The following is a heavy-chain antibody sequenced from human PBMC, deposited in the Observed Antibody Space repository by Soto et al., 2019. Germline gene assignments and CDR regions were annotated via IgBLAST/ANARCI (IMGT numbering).Heavy chain of an antibody. CDR3: ATSYGSGYRAFDY. V-gene: IGHV1-69*02. D-gene: IGHD3-10*01. Sequence: QVQLVQSGAELEKPGSSVKVSCKASGDTFSFYTINWVRQAPGLGLEWMGRVNPILSMSNYAQKLQGRVTMTADKSTSTADMELRSLRSEDTAFYYCATSYGSGYRAFDYWGQGALVTVSS. J-gene: IGHJ4*02. CDR1: GDTFSFYT. CDR2: VNPILSMS.